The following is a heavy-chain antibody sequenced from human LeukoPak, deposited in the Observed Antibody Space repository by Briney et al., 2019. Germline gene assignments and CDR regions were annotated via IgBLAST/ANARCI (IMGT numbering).Heavy chain of an antibody. CDR1: GGTFSSYA. Sequence: GASVKVSCKASGGTFSSYAISWVRQAPGQGLEWMGGIIPIFGTANYAQKFQGRVTITADKSTSTAYMELSSLRSEDTAVYYCARKRGSGSSGYYYTNWGQGTLVTVSS. D-gene: IGHD3-22*01. CDR3: ARKRGSGSSGYYYTN. CDR2: IIPIFGTA. J-gene: IGHJ4*02. V-gene: IGHV1-69*06.